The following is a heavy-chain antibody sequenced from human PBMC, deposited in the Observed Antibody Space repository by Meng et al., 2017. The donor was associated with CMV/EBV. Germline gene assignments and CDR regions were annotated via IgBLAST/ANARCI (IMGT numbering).Heavy chain of an antibody. Sequence: QVQLVQAGVGVKKPWASVKVSWKASGYTVTDYYIHWVRQAPGQWLEWMGWINPNDDTNYAQNFQGRVTMTRDMSINTVYTELSRLTSDDTAVYYCARSSGWSRFDYWGLGTLVTVSS. V-gene: IGHV1-2*02. D-gene: IGHD6-19*01. CDR3: ARSSGWSRFDY. CDR2: INPNDDT. CDR1: GYTVTDYY. J-gene: IGHJ4*02.